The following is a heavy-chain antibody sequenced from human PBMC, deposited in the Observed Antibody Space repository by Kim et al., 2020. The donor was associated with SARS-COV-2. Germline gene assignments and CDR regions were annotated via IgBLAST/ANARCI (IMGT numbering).Heavy chain of an antibody. J-gene: IGHJ6*02. Sequence: SNPSLKSRVTISVDTSKNQFSLKLSSVTAADTAVYYCARVPYYYYGMDVWGQGTTVTVSS. V-gene: IGHV4-59*01. CDR3: ARVPYYYYGMDV.